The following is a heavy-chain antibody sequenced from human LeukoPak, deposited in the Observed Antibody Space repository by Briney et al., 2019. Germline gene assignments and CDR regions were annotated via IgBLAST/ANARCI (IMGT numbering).Heavy chain of an antibody. Sequence: GASVKVSCKASGYTFTGYYMHWVRQAPGQGLEWMGWINPNSGGTNYAQKFQGRVTITTDESTSTAYMELSSLRSEDTAVYYCARGSCSSTSCYEDYWGQGTLVTVSS. J-gene: IGHJ4*02. CDR1: GYTFTGYY. V-gene: IGHV1-2*02. D-gene: IGHD2-2*01. CDR2: INPNSGGT. CDR3: ARGSCSSTSCYEDY.